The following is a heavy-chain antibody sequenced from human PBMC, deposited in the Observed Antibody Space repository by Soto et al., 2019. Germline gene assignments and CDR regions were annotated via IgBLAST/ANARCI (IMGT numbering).Heavy chain of an antibody. V-gene: IGHV4-59*01. CDR3: ARDLWGYCGTDCYPLHV. Sequence: SETLSLTCTFSGGSISSYYWSWIRRPPGKGLEWIGYMYNTGSTVYNPSLKSRVTISVDTSKNQFSLKLNAVTAADTAVYYCARDLWGYCGTDCYPLHVWGQGTTVTVS. CDR2: MYNTGST. D-gene: IGHD2-21*02. J-gene: IGHJ6*02. CDR1: GGSISSYY.